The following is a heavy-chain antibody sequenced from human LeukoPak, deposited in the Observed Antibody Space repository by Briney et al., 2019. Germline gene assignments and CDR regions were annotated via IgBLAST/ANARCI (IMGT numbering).Heavy chain of an antibody. V-gene: IGHV3-30*03. J-gene: IGHJ4*02. CDR1: GFTFSSYG. CDR3: ARSPLYGSGSYYSYYFDY. Sequence: PGGSLRLSCAASGFTFSSYGMHWVRQAPGKGLEWVAVIPYDGSNKYYADSVKGRFTISRDNSKNTLYLQMNSLRAEDTAVYYCARSPLYGSGSYYSYYFDYWGQGTLVTVSS. D-gene: IGHD3-10*01. CDR2: IPYDGSNK.